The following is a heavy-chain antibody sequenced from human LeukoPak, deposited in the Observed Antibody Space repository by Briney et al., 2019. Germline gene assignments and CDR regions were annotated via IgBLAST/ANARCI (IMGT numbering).Heavy chain of an antibody. D-gene: IGHD3-22*01. CDR2: INPNSGGT. J-gene: IGHJ5*02. CDR3: ARDLSAMILVRPPLPGFT. V-gene: IGHV1-2*04. Sequence: ASVKVSFKASGYTFTGYYMHWVRQAPGQGLEWMGWINPNSGGTNYAQKFQGWVTMTRDTSISTAYMELSRLRSDDTAVYYCARDLSAMILVRPPLPGFTWGQGTLVTVSS. CDR1: GYTFTGYY.